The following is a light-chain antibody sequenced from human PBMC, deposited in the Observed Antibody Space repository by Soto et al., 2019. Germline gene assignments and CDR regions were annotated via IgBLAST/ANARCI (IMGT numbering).Light chain of an antibody. CDR3: SSYTTNNTGV. V-gene: IGLV2-14*03. CDR1: SSDVGNYNY. Sequence: QSVLTQPASVSGSPGQSITISCTGTSSDVGNYNYVSWYQQNSGKAPRLIIYDVSNRPSGVSNRFSGSKSGSTASLTISGLQAEDEADYYCSSYTTNNTGVFGGGTKLTVL. J-gene: IGLJ3*02. CDR2: DVS.